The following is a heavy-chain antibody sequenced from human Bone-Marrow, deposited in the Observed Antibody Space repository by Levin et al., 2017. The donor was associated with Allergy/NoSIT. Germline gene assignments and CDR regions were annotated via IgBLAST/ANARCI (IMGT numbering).Heavy chain of an antibody. CDR1: GGSISSYY. J-gene: IGHJ3*02. CDR3: ARSFAVTPGGAFDS. Sequence: SETLSLTCTVSGGSISSYYWSWIRQPPGKGLEWIGYIYYSGSTNYNPSLKSRVTISVDTSKNQFSLKLSSVTAADTAVYYCARSFAVTPGGAFDSWGQGTMVTVSS. V-gene: IGHV4-59*01. CDR2: IYYSGST. D-gene: IGHD2/OR15-2a*01.